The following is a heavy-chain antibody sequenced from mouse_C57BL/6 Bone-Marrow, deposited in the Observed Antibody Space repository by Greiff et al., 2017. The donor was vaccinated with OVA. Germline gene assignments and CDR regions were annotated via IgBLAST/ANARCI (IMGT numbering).Heavy chain of an antibody. V-gene: IGHV1-7*01. J-gene: IGHJ3*01. CDR3: ARCPFAY. CDR1: GYTFTSYW. CDR2: INPSSGYT. Sequence: VQLQQSGADLAKPGASVKLSCKASGYTFTSYWMPWVKQRPGQGLEWVGYINPSSGYTKYNQKFKDKATLTADKSSSTVYMQLSSLTYEDSAVYYCARCPFAYWGQGTLVTVSA.